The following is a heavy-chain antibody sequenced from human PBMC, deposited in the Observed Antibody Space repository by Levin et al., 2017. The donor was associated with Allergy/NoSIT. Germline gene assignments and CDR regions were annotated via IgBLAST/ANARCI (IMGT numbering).Heavy chain of an antibody. CDR3: VRKTLATSEAC. CDR1: GLTVSSNY. D-gene: IGHD3-3*02. V-gene: IGHV3-53*01. J-gene: IGHJ4*01. CDR2: INIAANT. Sequence: HPGESLKISCAASGLTVSSNYMTWVRQAPGKGLEWVSLINIAANTYYADSVKGRFTISRDNSKNTLYLQMNSLRAEDTAVYYCVRKTLATSEACWGHGTLVTVSS.